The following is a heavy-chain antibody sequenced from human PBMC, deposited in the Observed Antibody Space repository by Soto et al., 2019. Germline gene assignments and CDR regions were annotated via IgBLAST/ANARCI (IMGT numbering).Heavy chain of an antibody. CDR1: GITFSSYW. CDR2: INSDGSST. CDR3: ARAVKGSSAFDI. J-gene: IGHJ3*02. D-gene: IGHD4-4*01. Sequence: EVQLVESGGGLGQPGGSLRLSCAASGITFSSYWMHWVRQAPGKGLVWVSRINSDGSSTSYADSVKGRFTISRDNAKNTLYLKRNSLRAEDTAVYYCARAVKGSSAFDIWGQGTMVTVSS. V-gene: IGHV3-74*01.